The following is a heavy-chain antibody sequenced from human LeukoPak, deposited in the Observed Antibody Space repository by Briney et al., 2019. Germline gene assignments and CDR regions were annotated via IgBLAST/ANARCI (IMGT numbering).Heavy chain of an antibody. J-gene: IGHJ4*02. Sequence: GRSLRLSCAASGFTFDDYAMHWVRQAPGKGLEWVSGISWNSGSIGYADSVKGRFTISRDNAKDTLYLHMNSLTAEDTAVYYCARGAKWAYYFDYWGQGNLVTVSS. V-gene: IGHV3-9*01. CDR1: GFTFDDYA. D-gene: IGHD1-26*01. CDR2: ISWNSGSI. CDR3: ARGAKWAYYFDY.